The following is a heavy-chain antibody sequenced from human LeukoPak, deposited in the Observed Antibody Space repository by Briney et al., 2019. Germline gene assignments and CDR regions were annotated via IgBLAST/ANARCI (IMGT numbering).Heavy chain of an antibody. CDR3: ARAVARYGANDY. V-gene: IGHV3-30*04. CDR1: GFTFSSYA. D-gene: IGHD4/OR15-4a*01. J-gene: IGHJ4*02. Sequence: GGSLRLSCAASGFTFSSYAMRWVRQTPGKGLEWVAIISYDGSTTYYADSVKGRFTISRDNSKNTLYLQMNSLRPEDTAVYYCARAVARYGANDYWGQGTLVTVSS. CDR2: ISYDGSTT.